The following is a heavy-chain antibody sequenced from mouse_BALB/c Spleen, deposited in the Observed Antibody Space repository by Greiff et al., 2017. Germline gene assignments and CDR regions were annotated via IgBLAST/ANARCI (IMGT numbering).Heavy chain of an antibody. J-gene: IGHJ4*01. CDR1: GYTFTNYW. V-gene: IGHV1-63*02. Sequence: VQLQQSGAELVRPGTSVKISCKASGYTFTNYWLGWVKQRPGHGLEWIGDIYPGGGYTNYNEKFKGKATLTADTSSSTAYMQLSSLTSEDSAVYFCARGGLRPPYAMDYWGQGTSVTVSS. D-gene: IGHD2-4*01. CDR2: IYPGGGYT. CDR3: ARGGLRPPYAMDY.